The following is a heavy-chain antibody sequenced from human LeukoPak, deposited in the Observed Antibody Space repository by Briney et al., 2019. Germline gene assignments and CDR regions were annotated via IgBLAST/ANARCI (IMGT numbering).Heavy chain of an antibody. CDR2: INTSGGST. Sequence: ASVKVSCKASGYTFTGYYMHWVRQAPGQGLEWMGIINTSGGSTSSAQKFQGRVIMTRDTSTSTVYMELSSLRSEDTALYYCARDAFLSGSLSPIDYWGQGTLVTVSS. D-gene: IGHD5-12*01. V-gene: IGHV1-46*01. J-gene: IGHJ4*02. CDR3: ARDAFLSGSLSPIDY. CDR1: GYTFTGYY.